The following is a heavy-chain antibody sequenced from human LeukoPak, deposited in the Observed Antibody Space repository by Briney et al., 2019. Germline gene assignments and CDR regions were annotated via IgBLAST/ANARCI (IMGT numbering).Heavy chain of an antibody. Sequence: GGSLRLSCAGSGFTFSSYSMNWVRQAPGKGLEWVSYISSDSSSIYYADSVKGRFTISRDNAKNSLSLQMNSLRAEDTAVYYCARDQDSSDWYLLDYWGQGTLVTVSS. D-gene: IGHD6-19*01. CDR3: ARDQDSSDWYLLDY. J-gene: IGHJ4*02. CDR2: ISSDSSSI. CDR1: GFTFSSYS. V-gene: IGHV3-48*04.